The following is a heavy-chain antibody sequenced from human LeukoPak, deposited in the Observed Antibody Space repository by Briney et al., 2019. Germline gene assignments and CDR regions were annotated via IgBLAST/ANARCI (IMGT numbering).Heavy chain of an antibody. D-gene: IGHD4-17*01. J-gene: IGHJ4*02. CDR2: IYTSGST. Sequence: SETLSLTCTVSGGSISSYYWSWIRQPAGKGLEWIGRIYTSGSTNYNPSLKSRVTMSVDTSKNQFSLKLSSVTAADTAVYYCARGRYDGDYKGGFYYLDFWGQGTQVTVSS. CDR1: GGSISSYY. V-gene: IGHV4-4*07. CDR3: ARGRYDGDYKGGFYYLDF.